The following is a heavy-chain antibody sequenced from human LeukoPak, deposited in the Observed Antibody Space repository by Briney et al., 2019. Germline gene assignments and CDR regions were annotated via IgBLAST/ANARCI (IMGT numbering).Heavy chain of an antibody. J-gene: IGHJ4*02. V-gene: IGHV3-30*02. Sequence: GGSLRLSCAASRFTFSRYGMHWVRQAPGKGLEWVAFIRYDGSNKHYADSVKGRFTISRDNSKNTLYLQMNSLRVDDTAVYYCAKGLTTHDYWGQGTLVTVSS. CDR1: RFTFSRYG. CDR2: IRYDGSNK. CDR3: AKGLTTHDY. D-gene: IGHD4-11*01.